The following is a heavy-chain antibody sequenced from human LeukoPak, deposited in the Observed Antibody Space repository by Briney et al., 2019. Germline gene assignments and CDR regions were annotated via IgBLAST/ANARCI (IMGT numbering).Heavy chain of an antibody. V-gene: IGHV4-34*01. CDR1: GGSFSGYY. J-gene: IGHJ4*02. Sequence: ASETLSLTCAVYGGSFSGYYWSWIRQPPGKGLEWIGEIDHSGSTKFNPSLKSRVTISVDTSKNQFSLRLSSVTAADTAVYYCARGGPQESWDLLTGYQGPLYYFDFWGQGTLVTVSS. CDR3: ARGGPQESWDLLTGYQGPLYYFDF. CDR2: IDHSGST. D-gene: IGHD3-9*01.